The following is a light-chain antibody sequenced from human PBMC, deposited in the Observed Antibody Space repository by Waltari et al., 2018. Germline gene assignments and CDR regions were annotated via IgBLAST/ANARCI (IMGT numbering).Light chain of an antibody. CDR2: FGS. CDR1: ESVGTD. CDR3: QQSRQWPRRT. Sequence: EIVMTQSPVTMSVSPGEGVTLSCTASESVGTDVAWYRHKPGKPPRLLIYFGSTRATGVPARISCSGSGTDFSLTISSLESEDFAFYYCQQSRQWPRRTFGQGTKLE. J-gene: IGKJ2*01. V-gene: IGKV3D-15*01.